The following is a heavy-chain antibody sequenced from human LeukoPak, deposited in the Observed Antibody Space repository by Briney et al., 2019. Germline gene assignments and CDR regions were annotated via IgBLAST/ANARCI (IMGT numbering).Heavy chain of an antibody. CDR1: GGSFSNGDYY. CDR3: AREEVTTGFDY. CDR2: IYYSGST. V-gene: IGHV4-30-4*01. D-gene: IGHD4-17*01. Sequence: PSETLSLTCAVYGGSFSNGDYYWSWIRQPPGKGLEWIVYIYYSGSTYYNPSLKSLITISVDTSKNKFYLKRSAGTAADTAVYYCAREEVTTGFDYWGQGTLVTVSS. J-gene: IGHJ4*02.